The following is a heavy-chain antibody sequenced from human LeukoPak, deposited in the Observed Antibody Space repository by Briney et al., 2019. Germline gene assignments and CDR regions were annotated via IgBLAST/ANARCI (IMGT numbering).Heavy chain of an antibody. D-gene: IGHD5-12*01. CDR2: ISYDGSNK. CDR1: GFTFSNYD. V-gene: IGHV3-30*18. Sequence: GGSLRLSCAASGFTFSNYDIHWVRQAPGKGLGWVAVISYDGSNKYYADSVKGRFTISRDNSKNTLYPQMNSLRAEDTAVYYCAKGGVATVDYFDYWGQGTLVTVSS. J-gene: IGHJ4*02. CDR3: AKGGVATVDYFDY.